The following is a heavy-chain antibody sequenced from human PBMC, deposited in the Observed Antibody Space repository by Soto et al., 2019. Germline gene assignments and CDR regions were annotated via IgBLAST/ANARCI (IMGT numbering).Heavy chain of an antibody. Sequence: QVQLVQSAAEVKNPGASVKVSCKTSGYIFSDFGIGWVRQAPGQGLEWMGWISGYDGHTNYAQNLQGRVTITTDTSTSTGYMELRGLRSDDTAVYYCAREVASRGGQYDYWGRGTLVTVSS. CDR1: GYIFSDFG. CDR2: ISGYDGHT. D-gene: IGHD3-16*01. CDR3: AREVASRGGQYDY. J-gene: IGHJ4*02. V-gene: IGHV1-18*01.